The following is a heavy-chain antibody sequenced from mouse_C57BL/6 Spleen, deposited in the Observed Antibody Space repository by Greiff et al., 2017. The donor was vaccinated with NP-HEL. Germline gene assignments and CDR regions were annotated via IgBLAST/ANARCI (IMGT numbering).Heavy chain of an antibody. CDR3: AREDYSNYYFDY. J-gene: IGHJ2*01. D-gene: IGHD2-5*01. V-gene: IGHV5-16*01. CDR2: INYDGSST. Sequence: EVKVVESEGGLVQPGSSMKLSCTASGFTFSDYYMAWVRQVPEKGLEWVANINYDGSSTYYLDSLKSRFIISRDNAKNILYLQMSSLKSEDTATYYCAREDYSNYYFDYWGQGTTLTVSS. CDR1: GFTFSDYY.